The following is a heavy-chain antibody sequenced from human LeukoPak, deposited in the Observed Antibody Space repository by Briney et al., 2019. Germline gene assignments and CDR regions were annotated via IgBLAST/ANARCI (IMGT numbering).Heavy chain of an antibody. J-gene: IGHJ6*03. Sequence: GASVKVSCKASGYTFTSYYMHWVRQAPGQGLEWMGWINTNTGNPTYAQGFTGRFVFSLDTSVSTAYLQISSLKAEDTAVYYCARDGAAGHTWRYYYYYYMDVWGKGTTVTVSS. D-gene: IGHD6-13*01. CDR3: ARDGAAGHTWRYYYYYYMDV. CDR2: INTNTGNP. CDR1: GYTFTSYY. V-gene: IGHV7-4-1*02.